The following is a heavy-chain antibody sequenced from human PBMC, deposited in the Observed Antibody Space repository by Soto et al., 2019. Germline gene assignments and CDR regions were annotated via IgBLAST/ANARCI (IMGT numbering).Heavy chain of an antibody. D-gene: IGHD3-22*01. CDR1: GFTFSSYN. J-gene: IGHJ3*01. V-gene: IGHV3-48*02. Sequence: GGSLRLSCAASGFTFSSYNMNWVRQAPGKGLEWVSYISSSSSTIYYADSVKGRFTISRDNAKNSLSLQMNSLRDEDTAVYYCASAYYDSTGYAFDLWGQGTMVTGSS. CDR2: ISSSSSTI. CDR3: ASAYYDSTGYAFDL.